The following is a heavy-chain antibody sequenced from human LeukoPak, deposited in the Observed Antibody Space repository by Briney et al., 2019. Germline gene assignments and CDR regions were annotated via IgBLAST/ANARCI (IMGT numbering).Heavy chain of an antibody. J-gene: IGHJ3*02. Sequence: ASVKVSCKVSGYTLTELSMHWVRQAPGKGLEWMGGFDPEDGETIYAQKFQGRVTMTEDTSTDTAYMELSSLRSEDTAVYYCATRADPIGAVKGFGELLSLPDDAFDIWGQGTMVTVSS. CDR1: GYTLTELS. CDR2: FDPEDGET. V-gene: IGHV1-24*01. CDR3: ATRADPIGAVKGFGELLSLPDDAFDI. D-gene: IGHD3-10*01.